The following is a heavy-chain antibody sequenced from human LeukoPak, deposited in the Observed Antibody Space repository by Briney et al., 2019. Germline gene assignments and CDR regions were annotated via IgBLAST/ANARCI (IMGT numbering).Heavy chain of an antibody. CDR2: VNPNNGDT. CDR3: ARARSATVTIT. V-gene: IGHV1-2*02. CDR1: GGTFSSYA. D-gene: IGHD4-17*01. Sequence: ASVKVSCKASGGTFSSYAISWVRQAPGQGLEWMGWVNPNNGDTNYAQKFQGRVTMTTDTSISTAYMDLSRLRSDDTAVYYCARARSATVTITWGQGTLVTVSS. J-gene: IGHJ5*02.